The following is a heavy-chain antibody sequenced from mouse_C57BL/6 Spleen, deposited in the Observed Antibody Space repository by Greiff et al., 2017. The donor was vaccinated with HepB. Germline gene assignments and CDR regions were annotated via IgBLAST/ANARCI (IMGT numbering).Heavy chain of an antibody. Sequence: EVHLVESGGGLVQPGGSLSLSCAASGFTFTDYYMSWVRQPPGKALEWLGFIRNKANGYTTEYSASVKGRFTISRDNSQSILYLQMNALRAEDSATYYCARWDYYGSRFDYWGQGTTLTVSS. CDR2: IRNKANGYTT. D-gene: IGHD1-1*01. J-gene: IGHJ2*01. CDR3: ARWDYYGSRFDY. V-gene: IGHV7-3*01. CDR1: GFTFTDYY.